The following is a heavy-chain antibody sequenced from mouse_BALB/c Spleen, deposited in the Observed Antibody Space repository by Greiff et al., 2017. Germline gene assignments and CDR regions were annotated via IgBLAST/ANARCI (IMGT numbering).Heavy chain of an antibody. CDR1: GFTFSSYA. CDR3: ARSGYDYDGFAY. CDR2: ISSGGSYT. V-gene: IGHV5-9-4*01. D-gene: IGHD2-4*01. Sequence: DVMLVESGGGLVKPGGSLKLSCAASGFTFSSYAMSWVRQSPEKRLEWVAEISSGGSYTYYPDTVTGRFTISRDNAKNTLYLEMSSLRSEDTAMYYCARSGYDYDGFAYWGQGTLVTVSA. J-gene: IGHJ3*01.